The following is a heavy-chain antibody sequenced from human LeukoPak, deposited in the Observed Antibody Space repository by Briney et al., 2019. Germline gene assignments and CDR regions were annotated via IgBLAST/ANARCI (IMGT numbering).Heavy chain of an antibody. CDR1: GFTFSGSA. D-gene: IGHD3-10*01. CDR3: TGNYYGSGSYADFDY. CDR2: IRSTANGYAT. J-gene: IGHJ4*02. V-gene: IGHV3-73*01. Sequence: GGSLRLSCAASGFTFSGSALHWVRQASGKGLEWAGHIRSTANGYATAYAASVKGRFTISRDDSKNTAYLQMDSLKTEDTAVYYCTGNYYGSGSYADFDYWGQGTLVTVSS.